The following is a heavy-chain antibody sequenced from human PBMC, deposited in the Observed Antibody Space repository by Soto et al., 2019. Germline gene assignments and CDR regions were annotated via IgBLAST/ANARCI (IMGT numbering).Heavy chain of an antibody. V-gene: IGHV3-23*01. Sequence: GGSLRLSCAASGFTFSSYAMSWVRQAPGKGLEWVSAISGSGGSTYYADSVKGRFTISRDNSKNTLYLQMNSLRAEDTAVCYCAKARKPYCSGGSCYLHRFDYWGQGTLVTVSS. CDR1: GFTFSSYA. D-gene: IGHD2-15*01. J-gene: IGHJ4*02. CDR3: AKARKPYCSGGSCYLHRFDY. CDR2: ISGSGGST.